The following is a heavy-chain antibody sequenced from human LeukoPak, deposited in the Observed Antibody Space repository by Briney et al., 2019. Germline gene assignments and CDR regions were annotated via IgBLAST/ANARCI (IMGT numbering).Heavy chain of an antibody. J-gene: IGHJ4*02. V-gene: IGHV3-53*01. D-gene: IGHD4-17*01. CDR2: IYSGGST. CDR3: VRVGDYGDSH. CDR1: GFTVSSNY. Sequence: GGSLRFSCAASGFTVSSNYMSWVRQAPGKGLEWVSVIYSGGSTYYADSVKGRFTILRDSSKNTVFLQMNSLRAEDTAVYYCVRVGDYGDSHWGQGTLVTVSS.